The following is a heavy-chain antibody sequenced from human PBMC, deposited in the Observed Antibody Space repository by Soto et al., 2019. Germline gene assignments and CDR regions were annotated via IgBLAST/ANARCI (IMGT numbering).Heavy chain of an antibody. D-gene: IGHD6-19*01. CDR2: IWYDGSNK. Sequence: GGSLRLSCAASGFTFSSYGMHWVRQAPGKGLEWVAVIWYDGSNKYYADSVKGRFTISRDNSKNTLYLQMNSLRAEDTAVYYCARDSRGYSSGWYDLSNWGQGTLVTVSS. CDR3: ARDSRGYSSGWYDLSN. V-gene: IGHV3-33*01. CDR1: GFTFSSYG. J-gene: IGHJ4*02.